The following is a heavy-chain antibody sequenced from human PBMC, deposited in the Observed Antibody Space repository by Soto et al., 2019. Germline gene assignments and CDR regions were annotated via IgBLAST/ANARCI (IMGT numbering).Heavy chain of an antibody. D-gene: IGHD3-16*01. CDR1: RDTFRKYA. CDR2: IIPIFDSR. CDR3: ARGETYLGV. J-gene: IGHJ6*02. V-gene: IGHV1-69*01. Sequence: QVQLVQSGAEVKKPGSSVKVSCKASRDTFRKYAFNWVRQAPGQGLEWMGWIIPIFDSRNYAEKFQGRVTITADESTSTAYMEMRSLRFEDTAVYYCARGETYLGVWGQGNTVTVSS.